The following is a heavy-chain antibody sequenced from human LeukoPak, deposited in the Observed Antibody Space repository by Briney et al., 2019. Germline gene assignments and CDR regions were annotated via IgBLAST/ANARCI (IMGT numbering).Heavy chain of an antibody. CDR2: ISSSGSTI. Sequence: GSLRLSCAASGFTFSDYYMSWIRQAPGKGLEWVSYISSSGSTIYYADSVKGRFTISRDNAKNSLYLQMNSLRAEDTAVYYCARDRNYGDPFDYWGQGTLVTVSS. CDR3: ARDRNYGDPFDY. V-gene: IGHV3-11*01. D-gene: IGHD4-17*01. CDR1: GFTFSDYY. J-gene: IGHJ4*02.